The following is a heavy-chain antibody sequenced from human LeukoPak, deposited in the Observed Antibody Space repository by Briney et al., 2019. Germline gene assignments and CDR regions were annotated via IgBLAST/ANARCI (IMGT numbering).Heavy chain of an antibody. CDR2: IDPSDSYT. D-gene: IGHD3-10*01. V-gene: IGHV5-10-1*01. Sequence: GESLKISCKGSGYSFTSYWITWVRQMPGKGLEWMGRIDPSDSYTNYSPSFQGHVTMSADKSISTAYLQWSSLQASDTAMYYCARWRLGSGLYYFDYWGQGTLVTVSS. J-gene: IGHJ4*02. CDR3: ARWRLGSGLYYFDY. CDR1: GYSFTSYW.